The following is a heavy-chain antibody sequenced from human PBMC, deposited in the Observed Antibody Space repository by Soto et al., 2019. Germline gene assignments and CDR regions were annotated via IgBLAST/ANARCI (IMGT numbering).Heavy chain of an antibody. V-gene: IGHV3-74*01. CDR3: ERAKGSYGVDV. J-gene: IGHJ6*02. CDR1: GFTFSSYW. Sequence: GGSLRLSCAASGFTFSSYWMHWVRQAPGKGLVWVSRVNSDGSSTSYADSVKGRFTISRDNAKNTLNLQMNSLRAEDTAVYYCERAKGSYGVDVWGQGTTVTVSS. CDR2: VNSDGSST.